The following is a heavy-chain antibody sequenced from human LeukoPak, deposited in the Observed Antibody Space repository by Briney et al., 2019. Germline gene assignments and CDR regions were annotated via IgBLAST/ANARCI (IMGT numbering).Heavy chain of an antibody. Sequence: GGSLRLSCAASGFALSIYWISWVRQAPGKGLEWVANINHHGSDKWYVDSVKGRFTIARDDTDNSLSLQMNSLRVEDTAVYYCARSDSIGSVDYWGQGTLITVSS. CDR3: ARSDSIGSVDY. CDR1: GFALSIYW. CDR2: INHHGSDK. D-gene: IGHD2-21*01. V-gene: IGHV3-7*01. J-gene: IGHJ4*02.